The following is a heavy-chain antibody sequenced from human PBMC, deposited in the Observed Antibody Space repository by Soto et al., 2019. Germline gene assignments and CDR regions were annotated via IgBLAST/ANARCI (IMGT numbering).Heavy chain of an antibody. J-gene: IGHJ6*04. CDR3: ARMVSVTTVNWSDYYYGRDV. Sequence: EVQLVESGGGLVKPGGSLRLSCAASGFTFSSYSMNWVRQAPGKGLEWVSSISSSTSYIYYADSVKGRFTISRDNAKNSLFLQMNSLRAEDTAVYYCARMVSVTTVNWSDYYYGRDVWGEGTTVTVSS. D-gene: IGHD4-17*01. V-gene: IGHV3-21*01. CDR2: ISSSTSYI. CDR1: GFTFSSYS.